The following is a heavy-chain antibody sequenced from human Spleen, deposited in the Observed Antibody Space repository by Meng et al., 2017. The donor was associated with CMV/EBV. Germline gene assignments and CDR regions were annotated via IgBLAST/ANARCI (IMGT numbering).Heavy chain of an antibody. CDR2: ISAYNGNT. J-gene: IGHJ4*02. CDR3: ARDLTRSGYDSGRYYFDY. D-gene: IGHD5-12*01. Sequence: ASVKVSCKASGYTFTSYGISWVRQAPGQGLEWMGWISAYNGNTNYAQNLQGRVTMTTDTSTSTAYMELRSLRSDDTAVYYCARDLTRSGYDSGRYYFDYWGQGTLVTVSS. CDR1: GYTFTSYG. V-gene: IGHV1-18*01.